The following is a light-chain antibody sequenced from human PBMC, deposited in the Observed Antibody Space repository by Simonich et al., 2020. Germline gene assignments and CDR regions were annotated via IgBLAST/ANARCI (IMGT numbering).Light chain of an antibody. Sequence: EIVITQSPATLSVSPGERATLSCRASQGVSRNLAWYQKKPGQAPRLLIYGESHRATGIPARFSGSGSGTEFTLTISSLQSEDFAVYYCQQYNNWPRTFGQGTKVEIK. CDR2: GES. V-gene: IGKV3-15*01. CDR3: QQYNNWPRT. CDR1: QGVSRN. J-gene: IGKJ1*01.